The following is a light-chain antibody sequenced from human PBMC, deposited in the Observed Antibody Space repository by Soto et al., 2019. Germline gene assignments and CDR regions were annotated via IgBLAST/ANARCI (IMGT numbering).Light chain of an antibody. Sequence: IVLTQSPGTLSLSPGERAALSCWANQSLAANLAWYQQKPGQAPRPLIYGASTRAAGIPDRFSGSGSGTEFTLTISRLEPEDVAVYFCQQYDSSPLTFGGGTQVEIK. J-gene: IGKJ4*01. V-gene: IGKV3-20*01. CDR1: QSLAAN. CDR2: GAS. CDR3: QQYDSSPLT.